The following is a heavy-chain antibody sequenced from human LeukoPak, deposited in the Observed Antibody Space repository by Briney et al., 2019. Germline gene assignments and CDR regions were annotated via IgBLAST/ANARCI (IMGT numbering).Heavy chain of an antibody. J-gene: IGHJ4*02. CDR1: GGSISGSSYY. D-gene: IGHD1-26*01. Sequence: SETLSLTCTVSGGSISGSSYYWGWIRQAPGKGLEWIGSIYYSGITHYNASLKSRVTISVDMSTNQFSLRLSSVTAADTAVYYCARDGWESGDYWGQGTLVTVSS. CDR3: ARDGWESGDY. CDR2: IYYSGIT. V-gene: IGHV4-39*07.